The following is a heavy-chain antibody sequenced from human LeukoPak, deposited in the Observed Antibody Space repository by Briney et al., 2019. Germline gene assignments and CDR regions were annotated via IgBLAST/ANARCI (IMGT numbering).Heavy chain of an antibody. CDR3: ATHTGGYNYWWFDI. CDR2: IIPIYGTA. Sequence: SVKVSCKASGGTFSNYPIIWVRQAPGRGLGWLGGIIPIYGTANYALMFQGRITLSAHESTATAYMELRNLTSDGTAMYFCATHTGGYNYWWFDIWGQGTLVSVSS. D-gene: IGHD5-24*01. J-gene: IGHJ5*02. CDR1: GGTFSNYP. V-gene: IGHV1-69*13.